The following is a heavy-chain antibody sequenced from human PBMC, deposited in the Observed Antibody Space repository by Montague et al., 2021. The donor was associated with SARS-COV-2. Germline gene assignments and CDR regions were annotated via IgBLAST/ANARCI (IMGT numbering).Heavy chain of an antibody. CDR2: IYTSGST. Sequence: TLSLTCTVSGGSISSGSYYWSWIRQPAGKGLEWIGRIYTSGSTNYNPSLKSRVTISVDTSKNQFSLKLSSVTAADTAVYYCAREWVYYDILTGYRNWFDPWGQGTLGTVSS. D-gene: IGHD3-9*01. CDR1: GGSISSGSYY. V-gene: IGHV4-61*02. CDR3: AREWVYYDILTGYRNWFDP. J-gene: IGHJ5*02.